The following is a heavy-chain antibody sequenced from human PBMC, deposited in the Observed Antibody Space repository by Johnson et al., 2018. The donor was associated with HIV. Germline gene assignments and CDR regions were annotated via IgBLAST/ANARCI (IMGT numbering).Heavy chain of an antibody. CDR1: GFTVSSNY. Sequence: VQLVESGGGLIQPGGSLRLSCAASGFTVSSNYMSWVRQAPGKGLEWVSSISGSGGRIYYADSVRGRFTISRDNSKNTLYLQMNSLRAEDTAVYYCARDRDGQQWRSAFDIWGQGTMVTVSS. CDR3: ARDRDGQQWRSAFDI. V-gene: IGHV3-53*01. CDR2: SGSGGRI. D-gene: IGHD6-19*01. J-gene: IGHJ3*02.